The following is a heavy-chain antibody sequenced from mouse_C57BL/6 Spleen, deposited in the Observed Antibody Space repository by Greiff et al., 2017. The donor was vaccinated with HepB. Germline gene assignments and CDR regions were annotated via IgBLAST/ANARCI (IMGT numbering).Heavy chain of an antibody. V-gene: IGHV1-76*01. J-gene: IGHJ1*03. CDR2: IYPGSGNT. Sequence: QVQLQQSGAELVRPGASVKLSCKASGYTFTDYYINWVKQRPGQGLEWIARIYPGSGNTYYNEKFKGKATLTAEKSSSTAYMQLSSLTSEDSAVYFCARGGTTVVAHWYFDVWGTGTTVTVSS. CDR1: GYTFTDYY. D-gene: IGHD1-1*01. CDR3: ARGGTTVVAHWYFDV.